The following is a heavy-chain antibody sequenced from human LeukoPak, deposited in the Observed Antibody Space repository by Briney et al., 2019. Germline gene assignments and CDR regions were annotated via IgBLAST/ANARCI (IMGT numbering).Heavy chain of an antibody. CDR2: IYPTGST. D-gene: IGHD6-13*01. Sequence: WDTLSLTCTVSGYSISSGYYWGWIRQPPGKGLDWIGNIYPTGSTYYNPSIKRRVTISVNTSNNQFSLKVSPWSAADTAVYYSARAYSSSWYWNWFDPGGEGTLVTLSS. J-gene: IGHJ5*02. CDR1: GYSISSGYY. V-gene: IGHV4-38-2*02. CDR3: ARAYSSSWYWNWFDP.